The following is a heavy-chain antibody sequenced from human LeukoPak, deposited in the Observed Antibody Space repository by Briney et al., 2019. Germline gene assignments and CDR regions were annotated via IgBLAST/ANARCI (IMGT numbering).Heavy chain of an antibody. CDR3: ARGRSYDSRATNGY. D-gene: IGHD3-22*01. V-gene: IGHV3-7*01. J-gene: IGHJ4*02. CDR2: IKQDGSEK. CDR1: GFTFSSYW. Sequence: GGSLRLSCAASGFTFSSYWMSWVRQAPGKGLEWEANIKQDGSEKYYVDSVKGRFTIPRDNAKNSMYLQMNSLRAEDTAVYYCARGRSYDSRATNGYWGQGTLVTVSS.